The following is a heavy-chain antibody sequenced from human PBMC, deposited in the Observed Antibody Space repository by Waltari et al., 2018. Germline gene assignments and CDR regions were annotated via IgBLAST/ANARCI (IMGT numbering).Heavy chain of an antibody. V-gene: IGHV1-69*14. CDR3: ARDPKGTTVIYDAFDL. CDR2: IIPIFGTP. D-gene: IGHD4-17*01. CDR1: GGTFSSYA. J-gene: IGHJ3*01. Sequence: VHLVQSGAEVKKPGSSVRVSCKASGGTFSSYAFTWVRQAPGQGLEWMGGIIPIFGTPIYAQKFQGRVTITADTSTTTAYMELSSLRFEDTAVYYCARDPKGTTVIYDAFDLWGQGTMVSVSS.